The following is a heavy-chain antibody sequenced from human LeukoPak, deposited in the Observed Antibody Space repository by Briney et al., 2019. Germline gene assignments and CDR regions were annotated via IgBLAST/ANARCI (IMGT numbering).Heavy chain of an antibody. CDR2: IYYSGST. V-gene: IGHV4-39*07. Sequence: SETLSLTCSVSGGSISSRNYYWGWIRQPPGKKLEWIGSIYYSGSTNYNPSLKSRVTISVDTSKNQFSLKLSSVTAADTAVYYCARGLPKYYYDRSRGSERLDYWGQGTLVTVSS. J-gene: IGHJ4*02. CDR3: ARGLPKYYYDRSRGSERLDY. D-gene: IGHD3-22*01. CDR1: GGSISSRNYY.